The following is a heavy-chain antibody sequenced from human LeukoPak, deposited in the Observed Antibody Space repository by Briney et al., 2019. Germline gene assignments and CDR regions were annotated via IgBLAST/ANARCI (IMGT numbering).Heavy chain of an antibody. Sequence: SETLSLTCTVSGGSISSGSYYWGWVRQPAGRGLEWIGCIYTSGRINYNPSLKSPVTISVDTSKNQFSLKLSSVTAADTAVYYCARECITMVRGVITAFDYWGQGTLVTVSS. CDR1: GGSISSGSYY. V-gene: IGHV4-61*02. CDR3: ARECITMVRGVITAFDY. D-gene: IGHD3-10*01. J-gene: IGHJ4*02. CDR2: IYTSGRI.